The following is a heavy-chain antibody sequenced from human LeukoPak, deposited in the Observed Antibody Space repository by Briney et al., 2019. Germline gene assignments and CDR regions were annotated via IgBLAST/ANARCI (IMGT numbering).Heavy chain of an antibody. J-gene: IGHJ6*03. CDR1: GYTFTGYY. CDR2: ISAYKGNT. D-gene: IGHD5-12*01. CDR3: ARVDSGYDLRGDYYYYMDV. V-gene: IGHV1-18*04. Sequence: GESLKISCEGSGYTFTGYYMHWVRQAPGQGLEWMGWISAYKGNTNYAQKLQGRVTMTTDTSTSTAYMELRSLRSDDTAVYYCARVDSGYDLRGDYYYYMDVWGKGTTVTVSS.